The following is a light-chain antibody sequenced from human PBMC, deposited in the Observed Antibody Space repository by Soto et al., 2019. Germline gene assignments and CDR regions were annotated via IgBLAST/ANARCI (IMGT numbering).Light chain of an antibody. Sequence: DIQMTPSPSSLSASVRDRVTITCRASQNIINYLNWYQQKPGRAPKILIYAASNLQSGVPSRFSGGGSGTDFTLTITSLHPEDFATYYCQQSYSSPWTFGQGTKVDIK. J-gene: IGKJ1*01. CDR2: AAS. CDR1: QNIINY. CDR3: QQSYSSPWT. V-gene: IGKV1-39*01.